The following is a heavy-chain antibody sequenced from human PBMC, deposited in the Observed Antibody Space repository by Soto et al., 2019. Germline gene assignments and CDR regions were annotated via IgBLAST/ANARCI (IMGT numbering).Heavy chain of an antibody. J-gene: IGHJ6*02. CDR2: IIPIFGTA. CDR3: ARCTPERSTYYYGMDV. D-gene: IGHD1-1*01. CDR1: GGTFSSYA. Sequence: QVQLVQSGAEVKKPGSSVKVSCKASGGTFSSYAISWVRQAPGQGLEWMGGIIPIFGTANYAQKFQGRVTITADESTSPAYMELSSLRSEDTAVYYCARCTPERSTYYYGMDVWGQGTTVTVSS. V-gene: IGHV1-69*12.